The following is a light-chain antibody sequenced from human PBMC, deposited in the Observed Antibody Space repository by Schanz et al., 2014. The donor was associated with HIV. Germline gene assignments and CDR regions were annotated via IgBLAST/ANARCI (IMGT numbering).Light chain of an antibody. J-gene: IGKJ4*01. Sequence: DIVMTQSPDSLAVSLGERATINCKSSQSVLYSSNNKNYLAWYQQKPGQPPKLLIYWASTRESGVPDRFSASGSGTDFTLTISGLQPEDAAVYYCQQYYSTPLTFGGGTKVEI. CDR1: QSVLYSSNNKNY. CDR2: WAS. V-gene: IGKV4-1*01. CDR3: QQYYSTPLT.